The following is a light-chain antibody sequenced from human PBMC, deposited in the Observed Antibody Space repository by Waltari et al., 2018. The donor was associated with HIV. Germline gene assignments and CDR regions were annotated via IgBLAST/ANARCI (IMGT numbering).Light chain of an antibody. CDR1: QNVIPN. Sequence: ENVMTQSPATLSWSPGERVPLSCRPSQNVIPNLAWYQKKPGQAPSLLIYGASTRASGIPARFTGGGSGSDFTLTINSLQSEDCGLYDGQQYNGWPRTFGQGTKV. CDR2: GAS. J-gene: IGKJ1*01. V-gene: IGKV3-15*01. CDR3: QQYNGWPRT.